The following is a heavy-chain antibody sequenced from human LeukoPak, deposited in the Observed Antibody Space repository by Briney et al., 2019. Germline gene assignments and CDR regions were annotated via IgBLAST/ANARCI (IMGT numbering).Heavy chain of an antibody. J-gene: IGHJ4*02. V-gene: IGHV3-23*01. CDR2: ISGSGGST. CDR3: AKSMVLELPFYFNY. D-gene: IGHD1-7*01. CDR1: GFTFSSYA. Sequence: QAGGSLRLSCAASGFTFSSYAMSWVRQAPGKGLEWASAISGSGGSTYYADSVKGRFTISRDNSKNTLYLQMNSLRAEDTAVYYCAKSMVLELPFYFNYWGQGTLVTVSS.